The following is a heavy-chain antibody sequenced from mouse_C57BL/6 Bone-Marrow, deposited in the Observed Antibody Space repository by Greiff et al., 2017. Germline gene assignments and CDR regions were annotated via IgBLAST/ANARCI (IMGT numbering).Heavy chain of an antibody. J-gene: IGHJ4*01. CDR3: ARRRYYYGNAMDY. V-gene: IGHV8-12*01. CDR1: GFSLSTSGMG. CDR2: ISWDDDK. Sequence: QVTLKESGPGILQSSQTLSLTCSFSGFSLSTSGMGVSWIRQPSGTGLELLAHISWDDDKRYNSSRKSRLSISKDNSRNQVFLKITSVDTSDTSTYDGARRRYYYGNAMDYWGQGTSVTVSS. D-gene: IGHD1-1*01.